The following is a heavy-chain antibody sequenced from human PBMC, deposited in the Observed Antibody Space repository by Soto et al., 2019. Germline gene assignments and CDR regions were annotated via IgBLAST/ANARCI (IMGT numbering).Heavy chain of an antibody. CDR2: TYYRSKWYN. D-gene: IGHD6-13*01. CDR3: ARGSSSWLNYYYYGMDV. V-gene: IGHV6-1*01. CDR1: RDSVSSNSAA. J-gene: IGHJ6*02. Sequence: SQTLSLTCAISRDSVSSNSAAWNWIRQSPSRGLEWLGRTYYRSKWYNDYAVSVKSRITINPDTSKNQFSLQLNSVTPEDTAVYYCARGSSSWLNYYYYGMDVWGQGTTVTVSS.